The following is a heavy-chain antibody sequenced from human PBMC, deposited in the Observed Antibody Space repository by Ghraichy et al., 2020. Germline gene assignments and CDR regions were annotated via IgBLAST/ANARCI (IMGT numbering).Heavy chain of an antibody. Sequence: ASVKVSCKASGYTFTGYYMHWVRQAPGQGLEWMGWINPNSCGTNYAQKFQGRVTMTRDTSISTAYMELSRLRSDDTAVYYCARDLTMVRGVLERFDYWGQGTLVTVSS. CDR3: ARDLTMVRGVLERFDY. V-gene: IGHV1-2*02. D-gene: IGHD3-10*01. CDR2: INPNSCGT. J-gene: IGHJ4*02. CDR1: GYTFTGYY.